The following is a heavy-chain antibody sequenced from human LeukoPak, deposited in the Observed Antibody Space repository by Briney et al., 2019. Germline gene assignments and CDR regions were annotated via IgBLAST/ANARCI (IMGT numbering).Heavy chain of an antibody. CDR1: GFTVSSNY. CDR3: ARGHNWNDRGAFDV. CDR2: IYSGGST. V-gene: IGHV3-53*01. J-gene: IGHJ3*01. D-gene: IGHD1-1*01. Sequence: GGSLRLSCAASGFTVSSNYMSWVRQAPGKGLEWVSSIYSGGSTYYADSVKGRFTISRDSSKNTLYLQMSSLRAEDTAVYYCARGHNWNDRGAFDVWGQGTMVTVSS.